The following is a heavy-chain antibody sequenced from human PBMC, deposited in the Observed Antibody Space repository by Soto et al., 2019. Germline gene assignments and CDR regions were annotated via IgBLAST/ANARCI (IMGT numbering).Heavy chain of an antibody. CDR2: INAGNGNT. Sequence: ASVKVSCKASGYTFTSYAMHWVRQAPGQRLEWMGWINAGNGNTKYSQKFQGRVTITRDTSASTAYMELSSLRSEDTAVYYCERTATPDNWFDPWGQGALVTVSS. CDR1: GYTFTSYA. V-gene: IGHV1-3*01. CDR3: ERTATPDNWFDP. J-gene: IGHJ5*02.